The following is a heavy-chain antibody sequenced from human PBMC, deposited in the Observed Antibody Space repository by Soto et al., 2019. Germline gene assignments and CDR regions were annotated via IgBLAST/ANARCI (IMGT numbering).Heavy chain of an antibody. D-gene: IGHD3-10*01. CDR3: ARDDGSGSYYNVTYYYYGMDV. Sequence: ASVKVSCKASGYTFTSYGISWVRQAPGQGLEWMGWISAYNGNTNYAQKLQGRVTMTTDTSTSTAYMELRSLRSDDTAVYYCARDDGSGSYYNVTYYYYGMDVWGQGTTVTVSS. V-gene: IGHV1-18*01. J-gene: IGHJ6*02. CDR1: GYTFTSYG. CDR2: ISAYNGNT.